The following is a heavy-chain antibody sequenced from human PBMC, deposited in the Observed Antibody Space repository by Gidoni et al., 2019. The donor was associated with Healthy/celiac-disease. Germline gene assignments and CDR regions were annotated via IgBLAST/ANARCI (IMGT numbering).Heavy chain of an antibody. V-gene: IGHV3-30-3*01. CDR3: ARDKGTHWGPAYYFDY. Sequence: QVQLVESGGGVVQPGRSLRRSCAASGFPLRRYAMHWVRPAPGKGMEWVAVISYDGSNKYYADSVKGRFTISRDNSKNTLYLQMNSLRAEDTAVYYCARDKGTHWGPAYYFDYWGQGTLVTVSS. CDR1: GFPLRRYA. D-gene: IGHD7-27*01. CDR2: ISYDGSNK. J-gene: IGHJ4*02.